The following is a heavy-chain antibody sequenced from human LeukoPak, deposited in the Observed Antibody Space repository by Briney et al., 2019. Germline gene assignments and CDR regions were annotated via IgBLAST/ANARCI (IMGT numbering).Heavy chain of an antibody. CDR3: ARVVIAAAGIDY. V-gene: IGHV4-31*03. CDR2: IYYSGST. D-gene: IGHD6-13*01. J-gene: IGHJ4*02. CDR1: GGSISSGGYY. Sequence: SETLSLTCTVSGGSISSGGYYWSWIRQHPGKGLEWIGYIYYSGSTYYNPSLKSRVTISVDTSKNQFSLKLSSVTAADTAVCYCARVVIAAAGIDYWGQGTLVTVSS.